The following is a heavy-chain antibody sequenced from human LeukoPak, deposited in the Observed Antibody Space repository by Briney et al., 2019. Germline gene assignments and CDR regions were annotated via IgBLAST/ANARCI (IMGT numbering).Heavy chain of an antibody. Sequence: GGSLRLSCAASGFTFSSYAMHWVRQAPGKGLEWVAVISYDGSNKYYADSVKGRFAISRDNSKNTLYLQMNSLRAEDTAVYYCAREGSSGYYPYWGQGILVTVSS. CDR1: GFTFSSYA. CDR3: AREGSSGYYPY. V-gene: IGHV3-30*09. D-gene: IGHD3-22*01. CDR2: ISYDGSNK. J-gene: IGHJ4*02.